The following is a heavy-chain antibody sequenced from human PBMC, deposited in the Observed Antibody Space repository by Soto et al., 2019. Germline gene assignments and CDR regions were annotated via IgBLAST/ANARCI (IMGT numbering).Heavy chain of an antibody. CDR1: GYTFTSYD. J-gene: IGHJ1*01. Sequence: ASVKVSCKASGYTFTSYDINWVRQATGQGLEWMGWMNPNSGNTGYAQKFQGRVTMTRNTSISTAYMELSSLRSEDTAVYYCARAPWSVVVAAAEYFQHWGQGTLVTVSS. V-gene: IGHV1-8*01. CDR2: MNPNSGNT. CDR3: ARAPWSVVVAAAEYFQH. D-gene: IGHD2-15*01.